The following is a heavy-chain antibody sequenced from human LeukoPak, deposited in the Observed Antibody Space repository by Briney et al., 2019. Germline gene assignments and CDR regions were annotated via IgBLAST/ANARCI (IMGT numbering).Heavy chain of an antibody. CDR2: ISGSGGST. D-gene: IGHD3-3*01. CDR1: GFTFSSYA. V-gene: IGHV3-23*01. J-gene: IGHJ4*02. CDR3: AKVCITIFGVVDPIDY. Sequence: GASLRLSCAASGFTFSSYAMSWVRQAPGEGLEWVSAISGSGGSTYYADSVKGRFTISRDNSKNTLYLQMNSLRAEDTAVYYCAKVCITIFGVVDPIDYWGQGTLVTVSS.